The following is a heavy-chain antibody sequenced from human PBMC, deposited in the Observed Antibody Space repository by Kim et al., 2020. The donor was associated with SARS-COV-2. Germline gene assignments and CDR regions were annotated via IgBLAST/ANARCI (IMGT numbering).Heavy chain of an antibody. J-gene: IGHJ4*02. Sequence: SETLSLTCTVSGGSISSGDYYWSWIRQPPGKGLEWIGYIYYSGSTYYNPSLKSRVTISVDTSKNQFSRKLSSVTAADTAVYYCARVFKRITIFGVVIGVSYFDYWGQGTLVTVSS. CDR1: GGSISSGDYY. CDR3: ARVFKRITIFGVVIGVSYFDY. CDR2: IYYSGST. D-gene: IGHD3-3*01. V-gene: IGHV4-30-4*01.